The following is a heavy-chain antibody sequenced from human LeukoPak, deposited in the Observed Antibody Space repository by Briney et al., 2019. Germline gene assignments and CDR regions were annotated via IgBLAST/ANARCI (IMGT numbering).Heavy chain of an antibody. D-gene: IGHD6-19*01. V-gene: IGHV4-39*07. CDR2: IYSSGST. CDR1: GGSISGSSYY. CDR3: AREGSSGYYPNWFDP. Sequence: SETLSLTCTVSGGSISGSSYYWGWIRQPPGKGLEWIGSIYSSGSTYYTPSLKSRVTLSVDASKNQFSLKLSAVTAAATAVYYCAREGSSGYYPNWFDPWGQGTLVTVSS. J-gene: IGHJ5*02.